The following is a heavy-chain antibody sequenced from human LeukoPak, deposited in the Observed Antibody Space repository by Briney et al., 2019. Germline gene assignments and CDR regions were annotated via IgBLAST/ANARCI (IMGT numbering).Heavy chain of an antibody. CDR2: FDPEDGET. J-gene: IGHJ4*02. CDR3: ARGQTTVTTPYYFDY. D-gene: IGHD4-17*01. CDR1: GYTLTELS. V-gene: IGHV1-24*01. Sequence: ASVKVSCKVSGYTLTELSMHWVRQAPGKGLEWMGGFDPEDGETIYAQKFQGRVTVTEDTSTDTAYMELSSLRSEDTAVYYCARGQTTVTTPYYFDYWGQGTLVTVSS.